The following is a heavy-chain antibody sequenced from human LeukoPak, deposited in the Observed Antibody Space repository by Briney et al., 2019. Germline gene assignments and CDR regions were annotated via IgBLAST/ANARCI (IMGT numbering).Heavy chain of an antibody. V-gene: IGHV3-21*01. J-gene: IGHJ3*02. D-gene: IGHD5-18*01. CDR2: ISSSSSYI. CDR1: GFTFSSYS. CDR3: ARDTLGYSYGHDAFDI. Sequence: KAGGSLRLSCAASGFTFSSYSMNWVRQAPGKGLEWVSSISSSSSYIYYADSVKGRFTSSSDNDKNSLYLQMNSLRAEDTGVYYCARDTLGYSYGHDAFDIWGQGTMVTVSS.